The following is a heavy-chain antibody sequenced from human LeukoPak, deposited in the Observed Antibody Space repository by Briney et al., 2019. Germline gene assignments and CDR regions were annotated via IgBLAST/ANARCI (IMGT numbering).Heavy chain of an antibody. J-gene: IGHJ4*02. Sequence: SETLSLTCTVSGGSISSSSYYWGRIRQPPGKGLEWIGSIYYSGSTYYNPSLKSRVTISVDTSKNQFSLKLSSVTAADTAVYYCARDTGGIAAAGPAYYFDYWGQGTLVTVSS. V-gene: IGHV4-39*07. CDR2: IYYSGST. D-gene: IGHD6-13*01. CDR3: ARDTGGIAAAGPAYYFDY. CDR1: GGSISSSSYY.